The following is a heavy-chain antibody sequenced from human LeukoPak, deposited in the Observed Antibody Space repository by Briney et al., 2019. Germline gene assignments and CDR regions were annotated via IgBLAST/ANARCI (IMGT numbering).Heavy chain of an antibody. D-gene: IGHD4-17*01. CDR2: IYYSGSA. J-gene: IGHJ4*02. V-gene: IGHV4-39*01. CDR1: GGSISSSSYY. CDR3: ARHATTVTPFDY. Sequence: SETLSLTCTVSGGSISSSSYYWGWIRQPPGKGLEWIGSIYYSGSANYNPSLKSRVTISVDTSKNQFSLKLSSVTAADTAVYYCARHATTVTPFDYWGQGTLVTVSS.